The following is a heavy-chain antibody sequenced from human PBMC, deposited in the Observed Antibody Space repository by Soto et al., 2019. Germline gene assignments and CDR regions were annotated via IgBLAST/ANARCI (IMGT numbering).Heavy chain of an antibody. CDR1: GGTFSSYP. Sequence: QVQLVQSGAEVKKPGSSVKVSCQASGGTFSSYPISWVRQAPGQGLEWMGRIIPILGIANYAQKFQVRVTRTADKATSHAYMELSRLRSEDTAVYSWARGQAFALAYSSGVDVWRQVCTV. CDR3: ARGQAFALAYSSGVDV. J-gene: IGHJ6*02. V-gene: IGHV1-69*02. D-gene: IGHD6-19*01. CDR2: IIPILGIA.